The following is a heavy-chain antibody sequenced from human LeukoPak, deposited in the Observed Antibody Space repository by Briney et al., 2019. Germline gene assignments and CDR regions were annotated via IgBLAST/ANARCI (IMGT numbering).Heavy chain of an antibody. CDR3: ARWANDYGAKSSYYFDY. Sequence: GASVKVPCKASGSTFSSSAISWVRQAPGQGLEWMGRIIPVFGTANYAQKFQGRITITADRSTSTAYMEPSSLRSEDTAVYFCARWANDYGAKSSYYFDYWGQGTLVTVSS. CDR2: IIPVFGTA. CDR1: GSTFSSSA. V-gene: IGHV1-69*06. J-gene: IGHJ4*02. D-gene: IGHD4-23*01.